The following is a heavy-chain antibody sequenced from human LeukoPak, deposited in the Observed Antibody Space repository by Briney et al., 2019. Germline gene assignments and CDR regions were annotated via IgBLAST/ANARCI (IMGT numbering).Heavy chain of an antibody. Sequence: ASVKVSCKVSGYTLTELSMHWVRQAPGKGLEWMGGFDPEDGETIYAQKLQGRVTMTEDTSTDTAYMELSSLRSEDTAVYYCATHSGIVVVPADVHYYYYGMDVWGQGTTVTVSS. CDR2: FDPEDGET. CDR1: GYTLTELS. D-gene: IGHD2-2*01. J-gene: IGHJ6*02. CDR3: ATHSGIVVVPADVHYYYYGMDV. V-gene: IGHV1-24*01.